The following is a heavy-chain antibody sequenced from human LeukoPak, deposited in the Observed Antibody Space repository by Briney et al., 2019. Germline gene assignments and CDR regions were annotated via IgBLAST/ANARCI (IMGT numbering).Heavy chain of an antibody. J-gene: IGHJ4*02. CDR2: IYSGGST. V-gene: IGHV4-39*01. CDR3: ARRPSGWLHYFDY. CDR1: GGPISSSSSY. D-gene: IGHD6-19*01. Sequence: SETLSLTCTVSGGPISSSSSYWGWIRQPPGKGLEWIGNIYSGGSTYYNPSLKSRVTISLDTSKNQFSLKLSSVTAADTAVYFCARRPSGWLHYFDYWGQGTLVTVSS.